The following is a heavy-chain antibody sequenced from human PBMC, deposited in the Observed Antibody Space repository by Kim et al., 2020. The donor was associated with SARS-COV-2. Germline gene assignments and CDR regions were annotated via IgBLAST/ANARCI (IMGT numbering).Heavy chain of an antibody. Sequence: GGSLRLSCAASGFTFSSYEMNWVRQAPGKGLEWVSYISSSSSTIYYADSVKGRFTIPGDNAKNSLYLQMNSLRAEETAVYYCATWGRYRPRLHVVVWGRGTTV. CDR3: ATWGRYRPRLHVVV. CDR2: ISSSSSTI. CDR1: GFTFSSYE. D-gene: IGHD3-16*02. J-gene: IGHJ6*02. V-gene: IGHV3-48*03.